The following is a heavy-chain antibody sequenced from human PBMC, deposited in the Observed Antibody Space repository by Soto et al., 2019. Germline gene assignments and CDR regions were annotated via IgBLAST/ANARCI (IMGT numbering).Heavy chain of an antibody. CDR1: GFTFNMYA. Sequence: GSLRLSCAASGFTFNMYAMSWVRQAPGKGLEWVSGIGGSGANTYYADFVKGRFTISRDNSKNTLYLQMDSLRAEDTAIYYCARTITGYFWAGAYWGQGALVTVSS. D-gene: IGHD1-1*01. CDR3: ARTITGYFWAGAY. J-gene: IGHJ4*02. CDR2: IGGSGANT. V-gene: IGHV3-23*01.